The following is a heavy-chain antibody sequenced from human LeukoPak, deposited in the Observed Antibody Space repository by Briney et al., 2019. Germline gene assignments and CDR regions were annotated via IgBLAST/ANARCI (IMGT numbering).Heavy chain of an antibody. CDR1: GFSFSGRR. CDR3: ATTIIAATMDV. D-gene: IGHD6-13*01. Sequence: PGGSLRLSCAASGFSFSGRRMNWVRQAPGKGLEWVSAISGSSTYTYYADSVKGRFTISRDNAKNTLYLQMNSLRAEDTAVYYCATTIIAATMDVWGQGTTVTVSS. J-gene: IGHJ6*02. CDR2: ISGSSTYT. V-gene: IGHV3-21*01.